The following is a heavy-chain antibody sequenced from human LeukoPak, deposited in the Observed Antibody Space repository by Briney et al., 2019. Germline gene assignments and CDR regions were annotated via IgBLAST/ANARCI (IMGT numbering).Heavy chain of an antibody. V-gene: IGHV3-48*01. D-gene: IGHD3-22*01. CDR3: ARTYDHTGSHYYYYMDV. J-gene: IGHJ6*03. CDR1: GFTFSSYT. Sequence: GGSLRLSCAASGFTFSSYTMNWVRQAPGQGLEWVSFISSGSDTIYYADSVKGRFTISRDNAKNSLSLQMNSLSAEDTAVYFCARTYDHTGSHYYYYMDVWGKGTTVTVSS. CDR2: ISSGSDTI.